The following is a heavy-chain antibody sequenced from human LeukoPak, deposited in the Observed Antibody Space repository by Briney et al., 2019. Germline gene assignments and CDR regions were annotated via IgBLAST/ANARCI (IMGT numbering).Heavy chain of an antibody. CDR1: GLTFSDYY. D-gene: IGHD2-21*02. V-gene: IGHV3-11*01. CDR2: TSSSGSTI. CDR3: ARDRIVVVTAPLGGMDV. Sequence: GGSLGLSCAASGLTFSDYYMSWIRQAPGKGLEWVSYTSSSGSTIYYADSVKGRFTISRDNAKNSLYLQMNSLRAEDTAVYYCARDRIVVVTAPLGGMDVWGQGTTVTVSS. J-gene: IGHJ6*02.